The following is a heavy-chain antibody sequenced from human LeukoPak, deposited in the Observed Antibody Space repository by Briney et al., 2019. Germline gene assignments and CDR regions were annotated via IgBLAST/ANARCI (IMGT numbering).Heavy chain of an antibody. Sequence: PGGSLRLSCAASGFTFSSYGMHWVRQAPGKGLEWVAVISYDGSNKYYADSVKGRFTISRDNSKNTLYLQMNSLRAEDTAVYYCAKMSGNDGFDIWGQGTMVTVSS. CDR3: AKMSGNDGFDI. J-gene: IGHJ3*02. V-gene: IGHV3-30*18. CDR1: GFTFSSYG. D-gene: IGHD3-10*01. CDR2: ISYDGSNK.